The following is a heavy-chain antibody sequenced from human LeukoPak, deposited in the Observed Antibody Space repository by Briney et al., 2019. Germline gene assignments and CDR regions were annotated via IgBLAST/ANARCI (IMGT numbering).Heavy chain of an antibody. CDR2: IYSGGST. CDR1: GFTVSNNY. D-gene: IGHD2-21*02. CDR3: AREGYCGGDCFLY. J-gene: IGHJ4*02. Sequence: PGGSLRLSCAASGFTVSNNYMSWVRQAPGKGLKWVSVIYSGGSTDYADSVKGRFTISRDNSKNALYLQMNSLRAEDTTVYYCAREGYCGGDCFLYWGQGTLVTVSS. V-gene: IGHV3-66*01.